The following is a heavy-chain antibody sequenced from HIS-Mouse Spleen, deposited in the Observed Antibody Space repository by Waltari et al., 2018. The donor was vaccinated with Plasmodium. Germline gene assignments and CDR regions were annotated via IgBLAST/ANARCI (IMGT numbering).Heavy chain of an antibody. CDR2: IYWDDDK. D-gene: IGHD3-16*01. Sequence: QITLKESGPTLVKPTQTLTLTCTFSGFSLSTSGVGVGWIRQPPGKALEWLAVIYWDDDKRYSPYLKSRLTITKDTSKSQVVLTMTNMDPVDTATYYCARSWGRAPIFDDWGQGTLVTVSS. V-gene: IGHV2-5*02. CDR1: GFSLSTSGVG. J-gene: IGHJ4*02. CDR3: ARSWGRAPIFDD.